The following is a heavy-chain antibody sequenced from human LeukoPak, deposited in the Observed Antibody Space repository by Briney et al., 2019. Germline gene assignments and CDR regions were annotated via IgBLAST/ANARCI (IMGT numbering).Heavy chain of an antibody. D-gene: IGHD6-19*01. CDR1: GYTFTGYY. CDR3: ARVPRGKWLVHYYFDY. Sequence: VASVKVSCKVSGYTFTGYYMHWVRQAPGQGLEWMGWINPNSGGTNYAQKFQGRVTMTRDTSINTAYMELSRLRSDDTAVYYCARVPRGKWLVHYYFDYWGQGTLVTVSS. V-gene: IGHV1-2*02. CDR2: INPNSGGT. J-gene: IGHJ4*02.